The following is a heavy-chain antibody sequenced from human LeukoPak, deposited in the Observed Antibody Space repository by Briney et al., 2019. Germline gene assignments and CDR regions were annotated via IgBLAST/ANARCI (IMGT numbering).Heavy chain of an antibody. CDR2: INPISGVR. J-gene: IGHJ4*02. CDR3: ARRGVVIAVAGTNPTGTYYFDY. D-gene: IGHD6-19*01. V-gene: IGHV1-2*02. Sequence: ASVKVSCTASGYTFSGYYIHWVRQAPGLGLEWMGWINPISGVRNYAQRFQGRVTMTRDTSISTAYMELSSLRSEDTAVYYCARRGVVIAVAGTNPTGTYYFDYWGQGTLVTVSS. CDR1: GYTFSGYY.